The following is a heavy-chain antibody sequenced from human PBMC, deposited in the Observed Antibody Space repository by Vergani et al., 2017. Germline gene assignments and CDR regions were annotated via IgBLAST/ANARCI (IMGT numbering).Heavy chain of an antibody. Sequence: QVQLVQSGAEVKKPGSSVKVSCKASGGTFSSYAISWVRQAPGQGLEWRGRIIPIFGTANYAQKFQGRVTITADESTSTAYMELSSLRPEDTAVYYCASLVRDMGSGSYWGADGMDVWGQGTTVTVSS. CDR1: GGTFSSYA. V-gene: IGHV1-69*13. D-gene: IGHD3-10*01. CDR3: ASLVRDMGSGSYWGADGMDV. J-gene: IGHJ6*02. CDR2: IIPIFGTA.